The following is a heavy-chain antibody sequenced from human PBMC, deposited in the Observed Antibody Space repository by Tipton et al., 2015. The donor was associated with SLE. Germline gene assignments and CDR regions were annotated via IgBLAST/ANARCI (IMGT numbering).Heavy chain of an antibody. CDR1: GGSFSGYH. D-gene: IGHD6-13*01. Sequence: TLSLTCAVYGGSFSGYHWSWIRQPPGKGLEWIGEINQSGSTNYNPSLKSRVTISVDTSKNQFSLKLSSVTAADTAVYYCARGYSSSWYYYYYMDVWGKGTTVTVSS. CDR3: ARGYSSSWYYYYYMDV. J-gene: IGHJ6*03. CDR2: INQSGST. V-gene: IGHV4-34*01.